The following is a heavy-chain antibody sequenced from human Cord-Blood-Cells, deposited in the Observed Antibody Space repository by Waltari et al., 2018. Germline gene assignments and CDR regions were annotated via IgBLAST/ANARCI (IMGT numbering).Heavy chain of an antibody. J-gene: IGHJ5*02. CDR2: INHSGST. CDR3: ARGLTYYDILTGSNWFDP. V-gene: IGHV4-34*01. D-gene: IGHD3-9*01. CDR1: GGSFSGYS. Sequence: QVQLQQWGAGLLKPSETLSLTCAVYGGSFSGYSWSWIRQPPGKGLEWIGEINHSGSTNYNPSLKSRVTISVDTSKNQFSLKLSSVTAADTAVYYCARGLTYYDILTGSNWFDPWGQGTLVTVSS.